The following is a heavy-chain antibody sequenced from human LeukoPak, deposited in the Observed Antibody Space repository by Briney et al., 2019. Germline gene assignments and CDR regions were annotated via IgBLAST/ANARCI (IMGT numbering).Heavy chain of an antibody. CDR1: GYTFTSYA. CDR2: INAGNGNT. CDR3: ARLDCSGGSCYSYFDY. Sequence: GASVKVSCKASGYTFTSYAMHWVRQAPGQRLEWMGWINAGNGNTKYSQKFQGRVTITRDTSASTAYMELSSLRSEDTAMYYCARLDCSGGSCYSYFDYWGQGTLVTVSS. J-gene: IGHJ4*02. V-gene: IGHV1-3*01. D-gene: IGHD2-15*01.